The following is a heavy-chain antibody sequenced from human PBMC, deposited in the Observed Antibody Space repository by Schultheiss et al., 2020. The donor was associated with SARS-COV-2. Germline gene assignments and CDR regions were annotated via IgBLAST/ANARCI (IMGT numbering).Heavy chain of an antibody. Sequence: SETLSLTCTVSGGSISSGGYYWSWIRQHPGKGLEWIGYIYYSGSTYYNPSLKSRVTISVDTSKNQFSLKLSSVTAADTAVYYCARELYCSGGSCFGYYYYGMDVWGQGTTVTVSS. CDR2: IYYSGST. V-gene: IGHV4-30-4*08. J-gene: IGHJ6*02. CDR3: ARELYCSGGSCFGYYYYGMDV. D-gene: IGHD2-15*01. CDR1: GGSISSGGYY.